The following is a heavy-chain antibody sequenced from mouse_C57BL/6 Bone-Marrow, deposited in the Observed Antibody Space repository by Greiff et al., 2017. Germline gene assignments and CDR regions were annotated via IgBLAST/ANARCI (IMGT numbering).Heavy chain of an antibody. CDR3: ARCGPLRLFDC. CDR1: GYTFTSYG. Sequence: QVTLKESGAELARPGASVKLSCKASGYTFTSYGISWVKQRTGQGLEWIGEIYPRSGNTYYNEKFKGKATLTADKSSSTAYMELRSLTSEDSAVYFCARCGPLRLFDCWGQGTTLTVSS. J-gene: IGHJ2*01. CDR2: IYPRSGNT. D-gene: IGHD1-1*01. V-gene: IGHV1-81*01.